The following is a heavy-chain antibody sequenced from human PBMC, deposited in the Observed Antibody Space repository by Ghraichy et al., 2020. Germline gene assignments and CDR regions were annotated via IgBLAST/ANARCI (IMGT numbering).Heavy chain of an antibody. D-gene: IGHD1-14*01. Sequence: TLSLTCTVSGGSISSSSYYWGWIRQPPGKGLEWIGSIYYSGSTYYNPSLKSRVTISVDTSKNQFSLKLSSVTAADTAVYYCARDLARSGPDYWGQGTLVTVSS. CDR3: ARDLARSGPDY. CDR2: IYYSGST. CDR1: GGSISSSSYY. J-gene: IGHJ4*02. V-gene: IGHV4-39*07.